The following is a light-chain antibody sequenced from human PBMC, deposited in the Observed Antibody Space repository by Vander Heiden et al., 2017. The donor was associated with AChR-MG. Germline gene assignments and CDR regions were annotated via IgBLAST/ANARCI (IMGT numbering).Light chain of an antibody. Sequence: QSALTQPPFASGSPGQSVTISCTGTSSDVGGYNYVSWYQQHPGKAPKLMIYEVSKRPSGVPDRFSGSKSGNTASLTVSGLQAEDEADYYCSSYAGSNEDVVFGGGTKLTVL. CDR1: SSDVGGYNY. V-gene: IGLV2-8*01. J-gene: IGLJ2*01. CDR2: EVS. CDR3: SSYAGSNEDVV.